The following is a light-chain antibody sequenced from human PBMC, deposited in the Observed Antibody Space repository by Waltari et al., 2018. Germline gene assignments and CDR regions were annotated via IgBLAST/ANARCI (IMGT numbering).Light chain of an antibody. CDR1: SSDVGGYTY. CDR2: NVT. V-gene: IGLV2-14*03. Sequence: QSALTQPASVSGSPGQSITISCTGTSSDVGGYTYVSWYQRDPGKAPKLTIYNVTVRPSGVSNRFSGSKSGNTASLIISGLQAEDEADYFCSSYTRSSALVFGGGTKLTVL. CDR3: SSYTRSSALV. J-gene: IGLJ2*01.